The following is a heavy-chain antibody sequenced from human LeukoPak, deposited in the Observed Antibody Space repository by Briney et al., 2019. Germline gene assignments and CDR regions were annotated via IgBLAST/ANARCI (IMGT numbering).Heavy chain of an antibody. CDR1: GFTFSSYW. V-gene: IGHV3-7*04. CDR2: MNQLGNEK. Sequence: GGSLRLSCAASGFTFSSYWMSWVRQAPGKGLEWVAYMNQLGNEKNYLDSVKGRFTISRDNAKNSLYLQMNSLRAEDTAAYYCARGTYYHEFWGQGTLVTVSS. CDR3: ARGTYYHEF. D-gene: IGHD3-22*01. J-gene: IGHJ4*02.